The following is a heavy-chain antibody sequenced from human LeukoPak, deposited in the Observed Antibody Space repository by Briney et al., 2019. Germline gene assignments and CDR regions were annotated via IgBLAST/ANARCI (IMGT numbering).Heavy chain of an antibody. CDR2: ISGSGVGT. CDR3: AKNGRDDHDKYFFDF. CDR1: GFIFKNYA. Sequence: GGSLRLSCAGSGFIFKNYAMSWVRQAPGMGLEWVSAISGSGVGTNYADSVKGRFSISRDNSKNTLYLQMNSLRAEDTAVYYCAKNGRDDHDKYFFDFWGQETQVTVSS. D-gene: IGHD3-9*01. V-gene: IGHV3-23*01. J-gene: IGHJ4*02.